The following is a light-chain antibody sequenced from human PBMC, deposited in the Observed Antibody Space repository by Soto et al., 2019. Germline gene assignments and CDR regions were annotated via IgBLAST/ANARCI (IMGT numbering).Light chain of an antibody. CDR3: QSYDSSLSGWV. Sequence: QSVLTQPPSVSGAPGQRVTISCTGSSSNIGAGYDVHWYPQLPGTAPKLLIYGNSNRPTGVPDRFSGSKSGPSASLAITGLQAEDEADYYCQSYDSSLSGWVFGGGTKLTVL. J-gene: IGLJ3*02. V-gene: IGLV1-40*01. CDR1: SSNIGAGYD. CDR2: GNS.